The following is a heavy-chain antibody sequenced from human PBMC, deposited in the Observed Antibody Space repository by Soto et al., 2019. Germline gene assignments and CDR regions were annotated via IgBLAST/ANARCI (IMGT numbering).Heavy chain of an antibody. V-gene: IGHV3-9*01. CDR1: GFTFDDYA. J-gene: IGHJ4*02. CDR3: AKASMVRGVILNYFDY. D-gene: IGHD3-10*01. Sequence: EVQLVGSGGGLVQPGRSLRLSCAASGFTFDDYAMHWVRQAPGKGLEWVSGISWNSGSIGYADSVKGRFTISRDNAKNSLYLQMNSLRAEDTALYYCAKASMVRGVILNYFDYWGQGTLVTVSS. CDR2: ISWNSGSI.